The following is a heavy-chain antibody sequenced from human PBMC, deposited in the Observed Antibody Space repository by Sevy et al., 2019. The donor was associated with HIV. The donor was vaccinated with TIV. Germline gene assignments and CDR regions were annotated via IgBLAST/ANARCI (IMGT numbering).Heavy chain of an antibody. Sequence: GGSLRLSCAASGFTFSSYGMHWVRQAPGKGLEWVAVIWYDGSNKYYADSVKGRFTISRDNSKNTLYLQMNSLRAEDTAVYYCARDEGYCSSTSCSKWFDPWGQGTLVTVSS. V-gene: IGHV3-33*01. D-gene: IGHD2-2*01. CDR2: IWYDGSNK. CDR3: ARDEGYCSSTSCSKWFDP. CDR1: GFTFSSYG. J-gene: IGHJ5*02.